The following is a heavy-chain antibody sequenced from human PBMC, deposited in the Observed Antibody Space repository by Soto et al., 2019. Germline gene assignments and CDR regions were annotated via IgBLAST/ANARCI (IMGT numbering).Heavy chain of an antibody. CDR2: ISGNGGST. CDR3: AKGVGDGNDYYDF. D-gene: IGHD3-22*01. V-gene: IGHV3-23*01. CDR1: GFTFSICA. Sequence: SLRLSFASCGFTFSICAIAWSRQAPGKGLEWVSGISGNGGSTYYADSVKGRFTISRDTSKNTLYLQMDSLGAEDTAIYYCAKGVGDGNDYYDFWGQGSLVTVSS. J-gene: IGHJ4*02.